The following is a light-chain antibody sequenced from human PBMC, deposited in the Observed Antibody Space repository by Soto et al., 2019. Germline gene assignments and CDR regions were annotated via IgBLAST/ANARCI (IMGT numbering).Light chain of an antibody. J-gene: IGKJ1*01. CDR1: QSVGSN. V-gene: IGKV1-5*01. CDR2: AAS. CDR3: QQYSSYSPDT. Sequence: DIEMTQSPSSLSASLGERVTITCRASQSVGSNLAWYQQIPGKSPRLLIYAASNRERGIPSRFSGSGSGTEFTLTISSLQSDDFAIYYCQQYSSYSPDTFGQGTKVEIK.